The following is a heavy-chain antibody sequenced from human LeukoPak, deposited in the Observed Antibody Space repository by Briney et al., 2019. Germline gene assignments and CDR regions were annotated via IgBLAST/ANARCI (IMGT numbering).Heavy chain of an antibody. J-gene: IGHJ4*02. V-gene: IGHV3-74*01. CDR1: GFTFSSYW. D-gene: IGHD5-24*01. CDR2: INSDGSST. CDR3: AREKGVATVSRGYDY. Sequence: GGSLRLSCAASGFTFSSYWMHWVRQAPGKGLVWVSRINSDGSSTSYADSVKGRFTISRDNAKNTLYLQMNSLRAEDTAVYYCAREKGVATVSRGYDYWGQGTLVTVPS.